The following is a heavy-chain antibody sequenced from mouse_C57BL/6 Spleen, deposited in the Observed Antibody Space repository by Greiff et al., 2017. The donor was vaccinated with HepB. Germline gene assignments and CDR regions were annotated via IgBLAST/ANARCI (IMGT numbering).Heavy chain of an antibody. CDR3: ARVDYYGSSYGVDY. CDR1: GYTFTSYW. D-gene: IGHD1-1*01. V-gene: IGHV1-50*01. CDR2: IDPSDSYT. J-gene: IGHJ2*01. Sequence: VQLQQPGAELVKPGASVKLSCKASGYTFTSYWMQWVKQRPGQGLEWIGEIDPSDSYTNYNQKFKGKATLTVDTSSSTAYMQLSSLTSEDSAVYYCARVDYYGSSYGVDYWGQGTTLTVSS.